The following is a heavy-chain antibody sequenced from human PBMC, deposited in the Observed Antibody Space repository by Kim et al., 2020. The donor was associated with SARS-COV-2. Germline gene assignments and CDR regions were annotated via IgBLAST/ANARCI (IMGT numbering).Heavy chain of an antibody. J-gene: IGHJ4*02. CDR1: GGSISSGGYY. CDR2: IYYSGST. D-gene: IGHD2-2*01. V-gene: IGHV4-31*03. Sequence: SETLSLTCTVSGGSISSGGYYWSWIRQHPGKGLEWIGYIYYSGSTYYNPSLKSRVTISVDTSKNQFSLKLSSVTAADTAVYYCARDSLRYQPLLLFDYWGQGTLVTVSS. CDR3: ARDSLRYQPLLLFDY.